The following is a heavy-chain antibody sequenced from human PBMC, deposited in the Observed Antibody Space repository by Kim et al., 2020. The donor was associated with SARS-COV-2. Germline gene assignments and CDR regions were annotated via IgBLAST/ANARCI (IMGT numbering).Heavy chain of an antibody. CDR1: GFTFSSYW. CDR3: AREDRRITMVRGVKAAFDI. Sequence: GGSLRLSCAASGFTFSSYWMSWVRQAPGKGLEWVANIKQDGSEKYYVDSVKGRFTISRDNAKNSLYLQMNRLRAEDTAVYYCAREDRRITMVRGVKAAFDIWGQGTMVTVSS. D-gene: IGHD3-10*01. J-gene: IGHJ3*02. V-gene: IGHV3-7*03. CDR2: IKQDGSEK.